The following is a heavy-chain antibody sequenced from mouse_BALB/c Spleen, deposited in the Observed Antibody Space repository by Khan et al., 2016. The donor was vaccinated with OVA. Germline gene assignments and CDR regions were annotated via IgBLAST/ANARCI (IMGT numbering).Heavy chain of an antibody. V-gene: IGHV3-2*02. J-gene: IGHJ2*01. Sequence: EVQLQESGPGLVKPSQSLSLTCTVTGYSITSDYAWNWIRQFPGNKLEWVGYISYSGRTSYNPSLNSRISITRDTSKNQFFLQLSSVTTEDTATYYSARSVTITTVVATDVYYWGQGTTLTVSS. CDR3: ARSVTITTVVATDVYY. CDR1: GYSITSDYA. D-gene: IGHD1-1*01. CDR2: ISYSGRT.